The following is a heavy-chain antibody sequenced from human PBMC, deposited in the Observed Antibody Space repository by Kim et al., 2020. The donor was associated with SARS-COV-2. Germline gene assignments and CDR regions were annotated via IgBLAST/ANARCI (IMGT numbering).Heavy chain of an antibody. D-gene: IGHD3-3*01. Sequence: ASVKVSCKASGYTFTRYYMHWVRQAPGQGREWMGLINPNSGGTNYAQKFQGRVTMTRDTSISTAYMELSRLRSDDTAVYYCARSLYDFWSGYYAFDYWGQGTLVTVSS. CDR2: INPNSGGT. CDR3: ARSLYDFWSGYYAFDY. CDR1: GYTFTRYY. V-gene: IGHV1-2*02. J-gene: IGHJ4*02.